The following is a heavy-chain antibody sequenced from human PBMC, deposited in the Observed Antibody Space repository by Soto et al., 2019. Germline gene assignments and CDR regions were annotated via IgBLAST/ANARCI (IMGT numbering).Heavy chain of an antibody. V-gene: IGHV3-43*01. D-gene: IGHD3-3*01. J-gene: IGHJ6*02. CDR1: GFRFDDYN. CDR2: ITWNSGNT. Sequence: GGSLRLSCAASGFRFDDYNIHWVRHAPGKGLEWVSLITWNSGNTYYADSVKGRFTISRDGTTESVSLQMTSLKREDTGLYYCARETLSFGSALDVWGQGTMVTVSS. CDR3: ARETLSFGSALDV.